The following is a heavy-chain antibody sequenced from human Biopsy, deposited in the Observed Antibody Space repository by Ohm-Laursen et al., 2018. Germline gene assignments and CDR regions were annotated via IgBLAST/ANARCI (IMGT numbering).Heavy chain of an antibody. CDR2: IYTSGST. V-gene: IGHV4-4*07. CDR1: GASISSYY. Sequence: GTLSLTCIVSGASISSYYWTWIRQPAGKGLEWIGRIYTSGSTNYNPSLKGRVTMSVDTSKNQFSLKLTSLTAADTAVYFCAAVDYSAYTTVDHWGQGTLITVSS. CDR3: AAVDYSAYTTVDH. D-gene: IGHD5-12*01. J-gene: IGHJ4*02.